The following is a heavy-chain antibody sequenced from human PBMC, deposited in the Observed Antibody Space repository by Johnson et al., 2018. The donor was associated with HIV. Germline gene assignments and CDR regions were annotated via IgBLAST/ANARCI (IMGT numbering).Heavy chain of an antibody. CDR3: ARGGPFHAFDI. J-gene: IGHJ3*02. V-gene: IGHV3-20*04. CDR2: INWTGGST. Sequence: VQLVESGGGLVQPGGSLRLSCAASGFTFSSYSMSWVRQAPGKGLEWVSGINWTGGSTGYADSVKGRFTISRDNSKNTLYLQMNSLRAEDTAMYFCARGGPFHAFDIWGHGTTVTVSS. D-gene: IGHD2-21*01. CDR1: GFTFSSYS.